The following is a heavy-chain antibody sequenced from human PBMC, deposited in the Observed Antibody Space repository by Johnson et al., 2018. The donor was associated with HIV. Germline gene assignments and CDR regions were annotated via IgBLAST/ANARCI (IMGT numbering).Heavy chain of an antibody. CDR1: GFTFSDYY. Sequence: VQLVESGGGLVQPGRSLRLSCAASGFTFSDYYMVWIRQAPGKGLAWVGRIKSTTDGGTTDYAAPVKGRFTISRDDSRNTLYLQMNSLKTEDTAVYYCTRDRYRIAPRAFDIWGQGTKVTVSS. CDR3: TRDRYRIAPRAFDI. CDR2: IKSTTDGGTT. D-gene: IGHD6-13*01. J-gene: IGHJ3*02. V-gene: IGHV3-15*01.